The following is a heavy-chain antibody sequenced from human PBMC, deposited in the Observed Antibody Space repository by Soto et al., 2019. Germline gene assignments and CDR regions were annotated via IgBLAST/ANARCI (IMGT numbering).Heavy chain of an antibody. V-gene: IGHV3-30-3*01. CDR3: ESGVGPLGY. CDR1: GFTFSSYA. Sequence: PGGSLRLSCAASGFTFSSYAMHWVRQAPGKGLEWVAVISYDGSNKYYADSVKGRFTISRDNSKNTLYLQMNSLRAEDTAVYYCESGVGPLGYWGQGTLVTVSS. D-gene: IGHD1-26*01. J-gene: IGHJ4*02. CDR2: ISYDGSNK.